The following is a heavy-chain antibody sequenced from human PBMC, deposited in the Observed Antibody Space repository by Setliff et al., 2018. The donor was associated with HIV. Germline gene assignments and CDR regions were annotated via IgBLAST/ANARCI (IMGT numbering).Heavy chain of an antibody. CDR2: IYYSGNT. J-gene: IGHJ4*02. CDR3: VREGVRRGLGSGSFRYRAYYFDQ. CDR1: GGSISTSSSY. D-gene: IGHD3-10*01. V-gene: IGHV4-39*07. Sequence: PSETLSLTCTVSGGSISTSSSYWGWIRQPPGKGLEWIGSIYYSGNTYFSPSLKSRITISVDTSKNQFSLNLRSVTAADTAVYYCVREGVRRGLGSGSFRYRAYYFDQWGQGTLVPSPQ.